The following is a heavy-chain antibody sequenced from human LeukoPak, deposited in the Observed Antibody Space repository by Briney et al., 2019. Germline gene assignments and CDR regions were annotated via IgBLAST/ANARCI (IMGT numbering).Heavy chain of an antibody. Sequence: ASVKVSCKASGGTFSSYAISWVRQAPGQGLEWMEGIIPIFGTANYAQKFQGRVTITADESTSTAYMELSSLRSEDTAVYCCARDLDYYDSSGDDYWGQGTLVTVSS. J-gene: IGHJ4*02. CDR1: GGTFSSYA. V-gene: IGHV1-69*13. D-gene: IGHD3-22*01. CDR3: ARDLDYYDSSGDDY. CDR2: IIPIFGTA.